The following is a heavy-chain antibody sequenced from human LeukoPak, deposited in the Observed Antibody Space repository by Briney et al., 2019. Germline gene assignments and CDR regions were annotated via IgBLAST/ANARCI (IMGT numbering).Heavy chain of an antibody. D-gene: IGHD2-8*01. CDR2: INTNTGNP. J-gene: IGHJ4*02. Sequence: GASVKVSCKASGYTFTSYGISWVRQAPGQGLEWMGWINTNTGNPTYAQGFTGRFVFSLDTSVSTAYLQISSLKAEDTAVYYCASALGYCTNGVCDFDYWGQGTLVTVSS. CDR1: GYTFTSYG. V-gene: IGHV7-4-1*02. CDR3: ASALGYCTNGVCDFDY.